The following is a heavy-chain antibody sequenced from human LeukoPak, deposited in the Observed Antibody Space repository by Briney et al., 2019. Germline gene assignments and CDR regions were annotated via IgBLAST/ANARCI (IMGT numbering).Heavy chain of an antibody. Sequence: GGSLRLSCAASGFTFSSYVMHWVRQATGKGLEWVSAIGTAGDTYYPGSVKGRFTVSRENAKNSLYLQMNSLRAGDTAVYYCARETGSAVGSTDFDYWGQGTLVTVSS. D-gene: IGHD4-17*01. CDR1: GFTFSSYV. J-gene: IGHJ4*02. CDR2: IGTAGDT. V-gene: IGHV3-13*01. CDR3: ARETGSAVGSTDFDY.